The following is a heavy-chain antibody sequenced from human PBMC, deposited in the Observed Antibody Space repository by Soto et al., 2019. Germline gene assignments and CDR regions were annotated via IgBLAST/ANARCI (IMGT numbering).Heavy chain of an antibody. V-gene: IGHV4-39*01. D-gene: IGHD2-2*01. J-gene: IGHJ6*02. Sequence: LQLQESGPGLVKPSETLSLTCTVSGGSISSGPYSWGWIRQPPGEGLEWIGTFHYSENTYYNPSLDSRVTISVDTSKTQFSLKVTSVTVADTAIYYCARLGGYCSTTSCYGFYGMDVWGQGTTVIVSS. CDR2: FHYSENT. CDR1: GGSISSGPYS. CDR3: ARLGGYCSTTSCYGFYGMDV.